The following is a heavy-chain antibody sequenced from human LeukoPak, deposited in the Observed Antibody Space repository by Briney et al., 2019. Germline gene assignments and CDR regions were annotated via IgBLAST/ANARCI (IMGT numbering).Heavy chain of an antibody. Sequence: GASVNVSCKASGYTFTSYYMHWVRQAPGQGLEWMGIINPSGGSTSYAQKFQGRVTMTRDMSTSTVYMELSGLRSEDTAVYYCARDGPRGVHKKDIVVVPAVTPDYWGQGTLVTVSS. CDR3: ARDGPRGVHKKDIVVVPAVTPDY. J-gene: IGHJ4*02. CDR1: GYTFTSYY. CDR2: INPSGGST. V-gene: IGHV1-46*01. D-gene: IGHD2-2*01.